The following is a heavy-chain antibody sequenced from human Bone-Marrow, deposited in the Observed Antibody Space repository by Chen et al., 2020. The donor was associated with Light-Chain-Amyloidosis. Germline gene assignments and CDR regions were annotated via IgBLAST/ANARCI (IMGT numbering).Heavy chain of an antibody. CDR3: ARRRDGYNFDY. Sequence: VQLEQSGPEVKKPGESLKISCKGSGYTFPNYWIGWVRQMPGKGLEWMGVIYPDDSDARYSPSFEGQVTISADKSITTAYLQLRSLKASDTAMYYCARRRDGYNFDYWGQGTLVTVSS. CDR1: GYTFPNYW. V-gene: IGHV5-51*01. J-gene: IGHJ4*02. CDR2: IYPDDSDA. D-gene: IGHD5-12*01.